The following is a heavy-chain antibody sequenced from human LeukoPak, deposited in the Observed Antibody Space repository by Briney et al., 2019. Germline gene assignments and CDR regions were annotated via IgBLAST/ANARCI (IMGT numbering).Heavy chain of an antibody. Sequence: SETLSLTCAVSGGSISSSSYYWGWIRQPPGKGLEWIGSIYYSGSTYYNPSLKSRVTISIDTSRNQFSLKLTSVTAADTAVYYCARKWFGELLGWFDPWGQGTLVTVSS. D-gene: IGHD3-10*01. CDR1: GGSISSSSYY. J-gene: IGHJ5*02. CDR3: ARKWFGELLGWFDP. V-gene: IGHV4-39*07. CDR2: IYYSGST.